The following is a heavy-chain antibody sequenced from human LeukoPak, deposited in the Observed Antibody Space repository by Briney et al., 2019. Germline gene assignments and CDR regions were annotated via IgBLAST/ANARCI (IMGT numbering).Heavy chain of an antibody. CDR1: GGSISSGGYY. J-gene: IGHJ6*03. V-gene: IGHV4-31*11. Sequence: SETLSLTCAVSGGSISSGGYYWSWIRQHPGKGLEWIGYIYYSGSTYYNPSLKSRVTIAVDTSKNQFSLKLSSVTAAATAVYYCARVALNYDFWSAHYYCYMDVWGKGTTVTVSS. D-gene: IGHD3-3*01. CDR3: ARVALNYDFWSAHYYCYMDV. CDR2: IYYSGST.